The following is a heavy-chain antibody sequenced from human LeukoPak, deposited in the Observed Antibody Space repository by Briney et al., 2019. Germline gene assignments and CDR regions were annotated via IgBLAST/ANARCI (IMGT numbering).Heavy chain of an antibody. CDR2: ISGSGGST. D-gene: IGHD3-10*01. V-gene: IGHV3-23*01. CDR1: GFTFSDYY. CDR3: AKDFYCSGSYPYFDY. J-gene: IGHJ4*02. Sequence: GGSLRLSCAASGFTFSDYYMSWIRQAPGKGLEWVSAISGSGGSTYYADSVKGRFTISRDNSKNTLYLQMNSLRAEDTAVYYCAKDFYCSGSYPYFDYWGQGTLVTVSS.